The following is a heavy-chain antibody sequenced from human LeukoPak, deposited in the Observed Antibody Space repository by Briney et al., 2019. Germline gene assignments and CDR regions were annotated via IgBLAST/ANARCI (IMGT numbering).Heavy chain of an antibody. V-gene: IGHV3-21*01. CDR2: ISSSSSYI. Sequence: PGGSLRLSCAASGFTFSRNSMNWVRQAPGKGLEWVSSISSSSSYIYYADSVKGRFTISRDNAKNSLYLQMNSLRAEDTAVYYCARDIDNYGDYIPYWGQGTLVTVSS. J-gene: IGHJ4*02. CDR1: GFTFSRNS. D-gene: IGHD4-17*01. CDR3: ARDIDNYGDYIPY.